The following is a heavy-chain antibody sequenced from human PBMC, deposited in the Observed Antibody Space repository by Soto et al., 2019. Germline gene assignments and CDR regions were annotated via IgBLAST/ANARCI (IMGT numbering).Heavy chain of an antibody. CDR3: ARPKYHSSGPSAC. V-gene: IGHV4-39*01. J-gene: IGHJ4*02. CDR2: MYYSGST. Sequence: QLQLQESGPGLVKPSETLSLTCTVSGGSISSSSYYWGWIRQPPGKGLEWIGSMYYSGSTYYNPSIKSRVTISVDTSKNQFSLKLSSVTAADTAVYYCARPKYHSSGPSACWGQGTLVTVSS. CDR1: GGSISSSSYY. D-gene: IGHD3-22*01.